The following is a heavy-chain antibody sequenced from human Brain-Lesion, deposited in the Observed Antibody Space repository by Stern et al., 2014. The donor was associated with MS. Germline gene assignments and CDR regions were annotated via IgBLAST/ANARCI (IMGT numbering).Heavy chain of an antibody. CDR2: IHHTGAT. Sequence: VQLVEYGPGLVKPSQTLSLSCTVSGAPVSSGGYYWTWIRQLPGKGLEWVGYIHHTGATFYNPSLKSRVAISVDTSENQFSLKLTSVTAADTAVYYCAAIGPRMEGACFDIWGQGTMVTVSS. J-gene: IGHJ3*02. CDR3: AAIGPRMEGACFDI. CDR1: GAPVSSGGYY. V-gene: IGHV4-31*03. D-gene: IGHD2-21*01.